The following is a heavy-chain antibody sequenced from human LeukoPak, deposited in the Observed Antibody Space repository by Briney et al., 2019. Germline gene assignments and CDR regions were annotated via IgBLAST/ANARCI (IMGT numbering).Heavy chain of an antibody. D-gene: IGHD3-10*01. J-gene: IGHJ4*02. CDR2: IIPIFGTA. V-gene: IGHV1-69*13. Sequence: SVKVSCKASGCTFSSYAISWVRQAPGQGLEWMGGIIPIFGTANYAQKFQGRVTITADESTSTAYMELSSLRSEDTAVYYCARAMVRGVITSFDYWGQGTLVTVSS. CDR1: GCTFSSYA. CDR3: ARAMVRGVITSFDY.